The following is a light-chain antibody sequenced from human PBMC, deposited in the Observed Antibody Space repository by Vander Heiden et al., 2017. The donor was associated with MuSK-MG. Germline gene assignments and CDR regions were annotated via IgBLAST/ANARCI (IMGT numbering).Light chain of an antibody. V-gene: IGKV1-39*01. Sequence: DIQMTQSPSSLSASVGDRVTITCRASQSISSYLNWYQQKPGKAPKLLIYAASSWQSGVPSRFSGSGSGTDFTLTISSLQPEDFATYYCQQSDSTPVTFGQGTKVEIK. CDR1: QSISSY. CDR3: QQSDSTPVT. CDR2: AAS. J-gene: IGKJ1*01.